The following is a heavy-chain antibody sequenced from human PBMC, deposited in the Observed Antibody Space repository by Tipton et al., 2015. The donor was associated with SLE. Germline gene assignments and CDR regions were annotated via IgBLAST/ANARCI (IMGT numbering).Heavy chain of an antibody. CDR1: GGSISSGDYY. V-gene: IGHV4-30-4*01. D-gene: IGHD5-18*01. CDR3: ARVPHTAMVRFDP. Sequence: TLSLTCTVSGGSISSGDYYWGWIRQPPGKGLEWIGYIYYSGSTYYNPSLKSRVTISVDTSKNQFSLKLSSVTAADTAVYYCARVPHTAMVRFDPWGQGTLVTVSS. J-gene: IGHJ5*02. CDR2: IYYSGST.